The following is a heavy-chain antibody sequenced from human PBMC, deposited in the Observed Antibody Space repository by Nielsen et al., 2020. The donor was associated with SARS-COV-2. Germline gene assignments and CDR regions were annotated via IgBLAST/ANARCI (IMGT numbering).Heavy chain of an antibody. D-gene: IGHD3-3*01. V-gene: IGHV4-39*07. CDR1: GGSISSSSYY. CDR3: ASATYYDFWSGPGGDYYYGMDV. CDR2: IYYSGST. Sequence: SETLSLTCTVSGGSISSSSYYWGWIRQPPGKGLEWIGSIYYSGSTYYNPSLKSRVTISVDKSKNQFSLKLSSVTAADTAVYYCASATYYDFWSGPGGDYYYGMDVWGQGTTVTVSS. J-gene: IGHJ6*02.